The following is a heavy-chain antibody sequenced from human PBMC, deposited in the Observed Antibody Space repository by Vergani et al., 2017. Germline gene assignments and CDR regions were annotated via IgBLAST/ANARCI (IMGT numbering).Heavy chain of an antibody. CDR3: ARPGSSSWYQVSWYFEL. V-gene: IGHV4-38-2*01. J-gene: IGHJ2*01. CDR2: IYHSGST. CDR1: GDSISSGYY. D-gene: IGHD6-13*01. Sequence: QVQLQESGPGLVKPSETLSLTCAVSGDSISSGYYWGWIRQPPGKGLEWIGSIYHSGSTYYNPSLKSRVTISVDTSKNQFSLKLSSVTAADTAVYYCARPGSSSWYQVSWYFELWGRGTLVTVSS.